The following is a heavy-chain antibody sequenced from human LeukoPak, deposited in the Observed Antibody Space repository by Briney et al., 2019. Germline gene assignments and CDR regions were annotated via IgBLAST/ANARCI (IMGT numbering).Heavy chain of an antibody. J-gene: IGHJ4*02. CDR1: GFTFSSYA. Sequence: GGSLRLSCAASGFTFSSYAMSWVRQAPVKGLEWVSAISGSGGSTYYADSVKGRFTISRDNSKNTLYLQMNSLRAEDTAVYYCAKGYDYVWGSYRGGLDYWGQGTLVTVSS. CDR3: AKGYDYVWGSYRGGLDY. D-gene: IGHD3-16*02. V-gene: IGHV3-23*01. CDR2: ISGSGGST.